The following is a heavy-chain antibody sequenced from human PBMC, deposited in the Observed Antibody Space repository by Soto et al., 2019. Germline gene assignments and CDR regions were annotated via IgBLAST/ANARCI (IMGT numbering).Heavy chain of an antibody. CDR1: GFTFDDYA. D-gene: IGHD1-7*01. CDR2: ISWNSGSI. Sequence: EVQLVESGGGLVQPGRSLRLSCAASGFTFDDYAMHWVRQAPGKGLEWVSGISWNSGSIGYADSVKGRFTISRDNAKNSLYLQMTSLRAEDTALYYCAKDILEGWNYVFNYWGQGTLVTVSS. V-gene: IGHV3-9*01. J-gene: IGHJ4*02. CDR3: AKDILEGWNYVFNY.